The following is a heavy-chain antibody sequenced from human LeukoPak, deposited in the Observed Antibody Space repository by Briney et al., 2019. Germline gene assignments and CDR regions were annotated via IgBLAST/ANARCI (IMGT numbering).Heavy chain of an antibody. CDR3: AKDRDSSGWGFDP. Sequence: PGGSLRLSCAASGFTFSSYGMHWVRQAPGKGLEWVAFIRYDGSNKYYADSVKGRFTISRDNSKNTLYLQMNSPRAEDTAVYYCAKDRDSSGWGFDPWGQGTLVTVSS. J-gene: IGHJ5*02. V-gene: IGHV3-30*02. D-gene: IGHD6-19*01. CDR2: IRYDGSNK. CDR1: GFTFSSYG.